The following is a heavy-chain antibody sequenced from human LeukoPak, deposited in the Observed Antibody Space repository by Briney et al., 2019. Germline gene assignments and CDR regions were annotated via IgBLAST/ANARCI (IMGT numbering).Heavy chain of an antibody. CDR3: ARLMGPLDLPVLGYFDY. D-gene: IGHD1-1*01. J-gene: IGHJ4*02. CDR2: IYPGDSDT. V-gene: IGHV5-51*01. CDR1: GYSLTSYW. Sequence: GESLQISCKGSGYSLTSYWIGWVRQMPGKGLEWMGIIYPGDSDTRYSPSFQGRVTISADKSISTAYLQWSSLKASDTAMYYCARLMGPLDLPVLGYFDYWGQGTLVTVSS.